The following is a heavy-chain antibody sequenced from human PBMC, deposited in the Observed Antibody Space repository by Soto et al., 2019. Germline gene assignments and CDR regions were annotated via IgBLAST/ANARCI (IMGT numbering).Heavy chain of an antibody. V-gene: IGHV3-7*01. J-gene: IGHJ4*02. CDR3: ARAFYDFWSGPFDY. CDR2: IKQDGSEK. Sequence: GSLRLSCAASGFTFSSYWMSWVRQAPGKGLEWVANIKQDGSEKYYVDSVKGRFTISRDNAKNSLYLQMNSLRAEDTAVYYCARAFYDFWSGPFDYWGQGTLVTVSS. D-gene: IGHD3-3*01. CDR1: GFTFSSYW.